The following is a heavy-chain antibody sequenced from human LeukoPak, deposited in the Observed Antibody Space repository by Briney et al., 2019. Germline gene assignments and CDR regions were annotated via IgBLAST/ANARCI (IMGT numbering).Heavy chain of an antibody. Sequence: ASVKVSCKASGYTFTGYYMHWVRQAPGQGLEWMGWINPNSGGTNYAQKFQGRVTMTRDTSISTAYMELSRLRSDDTAVYYCAGRIVVVPAAEFDPWGQGTLVTVSS. CDR2: INPNSGGT. CDR1: GYTFTGYY. D-gene: IGHD2-2*01. CDR3: AGRIVVVPAAEFDP. V-gene: IGHV1-2*02. J-gene: IGHJ5*02.